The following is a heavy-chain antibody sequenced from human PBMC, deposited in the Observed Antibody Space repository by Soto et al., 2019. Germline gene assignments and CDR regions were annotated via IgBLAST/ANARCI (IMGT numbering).Heavy chain of an antibody. Sequence: EVQLVESGGDLVKPGGSLRLSCAASEFTFTYAWMSWVRQAPGKGLEWVGRIKSKTDGGTTDYAAPVKGRFTISRDESQNTLYLQMNSLKTEDTAVYYCTRDRGGNFYGGFDYWGRGTLVTVSP. CDR2: IKSKTDGGTT. D-gene: IGHD1-26*01. V-gene: IGHV3-15*01. CDR1: EFTFTYAW. J-gene: IGHJ4*02. CDR3: TRDRGGNFYGGFDY.